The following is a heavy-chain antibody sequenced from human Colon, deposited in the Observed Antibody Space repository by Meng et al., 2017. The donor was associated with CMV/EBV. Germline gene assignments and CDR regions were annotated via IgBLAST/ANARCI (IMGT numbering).Heavy chain of an antibody. V-gene: IGHV6-1*01. CDR1: GDSASSNEAT. Sequence: QEQLQQSRPGLVKPSQTLVLTWSCFGDSASSNEATWNWIRQSPSGVLEWLGRTYYRSTCYNDYAESVRSRISINPDTSKNHFSLQLNSVTPEDTAMYYCVRLRGNSWLDYWGQGTLVTVSS. D-gene: IGHD6-13*01. CDR3: VRLRGNSWLDY. CDR2: TYYRSTCYN. J-gene: IGHJ4*02.